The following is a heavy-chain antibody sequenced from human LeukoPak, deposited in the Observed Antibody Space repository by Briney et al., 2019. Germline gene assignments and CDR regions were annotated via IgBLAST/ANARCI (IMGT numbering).Heavy chain of an antibody. D-gene: IGHD1-26*01. CDR2: IIPIFGTA. CDR1: GGTFSSYA. Sequence: RVASVKVSCKASGGTFSSYAISWVRQAPGQGLEWMGGIIPIFGTANYAQKFQGRVTITTDESTSTAYMELSSLRSEDTAVYYCARDRDRGSYAGGYWGQGTLVTVSS. CDR3: ARDRDRGSYAGGY. J-gene: IGHJ4*02. V-gene: IGHV1-69*05.